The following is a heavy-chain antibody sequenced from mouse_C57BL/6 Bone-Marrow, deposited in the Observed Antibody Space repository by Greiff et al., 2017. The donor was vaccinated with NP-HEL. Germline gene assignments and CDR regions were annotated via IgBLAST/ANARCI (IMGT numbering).Heavy chain of an antibody. CDR1: GYTFTSYG. J-gene: IGHJ3*01. V-gene: IGHV1-81*01. Sequence: QVQLVESGAELARPGASVKLSCKASGYTFTSYGISWVKQRTGQGLEWIGEIYPRSGNTYYNEKFKGKATLTADKSSSTAYMELRSLTSENSAVYYCARPLKGYYAAWFAYWGQGTLVTVSA. D-gene: IGHD2-3*01. CDR3: ARPLKGYYAAWFAY. CDR2: IYPRSGNT.